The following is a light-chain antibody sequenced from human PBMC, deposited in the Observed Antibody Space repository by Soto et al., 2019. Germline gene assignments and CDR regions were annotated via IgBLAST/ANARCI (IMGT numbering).Light chain of an antibody. CDR3: QQSYSTLPYT. CDR1: RNISSD. CDR2: RAS. Sequence: IQMTQSPSSLSASVGDRVTLRCRASRNISSDLNWYQQKPGKAPKLLIYRASTLQNGVPSRFSGAGSATDFTLTISRLQPEAFATYSCQQSYSTLPYTFGQGTKVEIK. V-gene: IGKV1-39*01. J-gene: IGKJ2*01.